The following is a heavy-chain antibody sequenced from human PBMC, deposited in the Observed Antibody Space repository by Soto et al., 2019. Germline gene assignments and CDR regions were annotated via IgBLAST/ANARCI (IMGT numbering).Heavy chain of an antibody. V-gene: IGHV5-51*01. CDR2: IYPGDSDT. J-gene: IGHJ4*02. CDR3: ARGGYSGYVQLPFDY. D-gene: IGHD5-12*01. Sequence: PGESLKISCKGSGYSFTSYWIGWVRRMPGKGLEWTGIIYPGDSDTRYSPSFQGQVTISADKSISTAYLQWSSLKASDTAMYYCARGGYSGYVQLPFDYWGQGTLVTVSS. CDR1: GYSFTSYW.